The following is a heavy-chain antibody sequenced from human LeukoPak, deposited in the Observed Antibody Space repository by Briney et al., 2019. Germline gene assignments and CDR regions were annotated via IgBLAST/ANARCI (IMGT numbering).Heavy chain of an antibody. CDR2: MNPNSGNT. V-gene: IGHV1-8*01. J-gene: IGHJ6*02. D-gene: IGHD1-14*01. Sequence: GASVKVSCKASGYTFTSYDINWVRQATGQGLEWMGWMNPNSGNTGYAQKFQGRVTMTRNTPISTAYMELSSLRSEDTAVYYCARGNRPRGLGYYYGMDVWGQGTTVTVSS. CDR3: ARGNRPRGLGYYYGMDV. CDR1: GYTFTSYD.